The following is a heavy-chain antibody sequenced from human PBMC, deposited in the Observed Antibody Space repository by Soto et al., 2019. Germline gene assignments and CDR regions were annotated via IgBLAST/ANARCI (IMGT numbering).Heavy chain of an antibody. Sequence: EVQLVETGGGLIQPGGSLRLSCAASGFTVSSNYMSWVRQAPGKGLEWVSVIYSDGSTYYADSVKGRFTISRDNSQNTVYIQMISLRADDTAVYYCARDEYNYAYSPYWGQGTLVTVSS. CDR1: GFTVSSNY. D-gene: IGHD5-18*01. CDR3: ARDEYNYAYSPY. V-gene: IGHV3-53*02. J-gene: IGHJ4*01. CDR2: IYSDGST.